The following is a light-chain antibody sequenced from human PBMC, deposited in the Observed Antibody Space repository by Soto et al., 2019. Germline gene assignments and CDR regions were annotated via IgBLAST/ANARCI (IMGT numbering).Light chain of an antibody. CDR3: QQYQSWPLT. CDR2: AAS. J-gene: IGKJ4*01. V-gene: IGKV3-15*01. Sequence: EVVMTQSPATLSVSPGERATLSCRASQNVNSNLAWYQQEPGQPPRLVIYAASTRATGIPARFSGSGSGTEFTLTISSLQSEDFAVYYCQQYQSWPLTFGGGTKVEIK. CDR1: QNVNSN.